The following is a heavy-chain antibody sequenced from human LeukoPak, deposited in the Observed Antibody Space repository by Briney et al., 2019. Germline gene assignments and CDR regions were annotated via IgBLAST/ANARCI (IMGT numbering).Heavy chain of an antibody. J-gene: IGHJ4*02. CDR2: IKQDGSEE. CDR3: ARTSWLLDQ. V-gene: IGHV3-7*01. D-gene: IGHD2-2*01. Sequence: GGSLRLSCAASGFTFSSYWMSWVRQAPGKGLEWVANIKQDGSEEYYVDSVEGRFTISRDNAKNSLYLQMNGLRAEDTAVYYCARTSWLLDQWGQGTLVTVSS. CDR1: GFTFSSYW.